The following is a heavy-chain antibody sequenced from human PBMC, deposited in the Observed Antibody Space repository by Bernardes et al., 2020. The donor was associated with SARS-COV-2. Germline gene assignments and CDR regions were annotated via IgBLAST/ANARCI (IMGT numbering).Heavy chain of an antibody. CDR1: GFTFSDHY. V-gene: IGHV3-72*01. CDR3: ARDQWRPVYYYGLDV. Sequence: GGSLRLSCAASGFTFSDHYMDWVRQAPGKGLEWVGRSRGKGDSYTTEYAASVKGRFTISRDDSKNSVYLQMNSLKIEDTAVYYCARDQWRPVYYYGLDVWGQGTKVTVS. CDR2: SRGKGDSYTT. D-gene: IGHD6-19*01. J-gene: IGHJ6*02.